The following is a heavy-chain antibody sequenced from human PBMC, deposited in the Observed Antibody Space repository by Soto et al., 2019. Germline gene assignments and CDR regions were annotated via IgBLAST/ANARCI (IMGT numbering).Heavy chain of an antibody. J-gene: IGHJ4*02. V-gene: IGHV4-59*08. CDR3: ARQRRDFDY. CDR2: IYSSGST. Sequence: QVQLQESGPGLVKPSETLSLTCTVSGCSISGYYWSWIRQPPGKGLQWIGYIYSSGSTNYNPSLKSRVTISVDTSKNQFSLNLSSVTAADTAVYYCARQRRDFDYWGQGSLVTVSS. CDR1: GCSISGYY.